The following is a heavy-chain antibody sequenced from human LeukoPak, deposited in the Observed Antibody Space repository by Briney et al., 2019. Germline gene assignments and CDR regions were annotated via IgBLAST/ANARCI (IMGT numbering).Heavy chain of an antibody. V-gene: IGHV3-21*01. J-gene: IGHJ4*02. CDR2: ISSSSSYI. D-gene: IGHD3-10*01. CDR3: ARGVHIVRGVLFDY. Sequence: GSLRLSCAASGFTFSSYSMNWVRQAPGKGLEWVSSISSSSSYIYYADSVKGRFTISRDNAKNSLYLQMNSLRAEDTAVYYCARGVHIVRGVLFDYWGQGTLVTVSS. CDR1: GFTFSSYS.